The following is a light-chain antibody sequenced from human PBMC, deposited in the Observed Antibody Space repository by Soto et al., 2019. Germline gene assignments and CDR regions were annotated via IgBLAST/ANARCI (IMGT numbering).Light chain of an antibody. CDR3: QQSYSFPFT. Sequence: DIQMTQSPSSLSASVGDRVTITCRASQSITTYLNWYQQKPGKAPNLLIYAASSLQSGVPSRFSGSGSGTDFTLTINCLQPEDFATYYCQQSYSFPFTFGPGTTVDIK. CDR2: AAS. CDR1: QSITTY. V-gene: IGKV1-39*01. J-gene: IGKJ3*01.